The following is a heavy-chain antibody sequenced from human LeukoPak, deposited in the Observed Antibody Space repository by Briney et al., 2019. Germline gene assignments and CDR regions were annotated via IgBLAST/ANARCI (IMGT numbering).Heavy chain of an antibody. J-gene: IGHJ6*02. Sequence: GGSLRLSCAASGFTFSSNWLHWVRQGPGKGLFWVARINTDGSSTDYADSVKGRFTISRDNAKNSLYLQMHSLRVEDTAVYYCAREYSSSSNYYGMDVWGQGTTVTVS. CDR1: GFTFSSNW. CDR2: INTDGSST. CDR3: AREYSSSSNYYGMDV. V-gene: IGHV3-74*01. D-gene: IGHD6-6*01.